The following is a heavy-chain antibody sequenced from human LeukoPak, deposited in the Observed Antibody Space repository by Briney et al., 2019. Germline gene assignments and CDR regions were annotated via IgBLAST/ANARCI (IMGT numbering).Heavy chain of an antibody. J-gene: IGHJ4*02. CDR1: GYSFTNYW. V-gene: IGHV5-51*01. Sequence: GESLKISCKGSGYSFTNYWIGWVRQMPGKGLEWMGIIYPGDSDTRYSPSFQGQVTISADKSINTASLQWSSLKASDTAMYYCARREIYDSSGYQFDYWGQGTLVTVSS. CDR2: IYPGDSDT. D-gene: IGHD3-22*01. CDR3: ARREIYDSSGYQFDY.